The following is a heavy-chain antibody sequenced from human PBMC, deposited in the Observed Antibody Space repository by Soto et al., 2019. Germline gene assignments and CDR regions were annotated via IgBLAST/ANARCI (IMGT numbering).Heavy chain of an antibody. J-gene: IGHJ6*02. D-gene: IGHD2-8*01. CDR2: IYYSGST. CDR1: GGSISSGDYY. V-gene: IGHV4-30-4*01. Sequence: SETLSLTCTVSGGSISSGDYYWSWIRQPPGKGLEWIGYIYYSGSTYYNPSLKSRVTISVDTSKNQFSLKLSSVTAADTAVYYCARDSPTRLYAIDYYGMDVWGQGTTVT. CDR3: ARDSPTRLYAIDYYGMDV.